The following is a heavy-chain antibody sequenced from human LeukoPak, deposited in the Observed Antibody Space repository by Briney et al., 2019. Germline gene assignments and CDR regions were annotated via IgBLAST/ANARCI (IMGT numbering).Heavy chain of an antibody. V-gene: IGHV3-7*01. CDR3: ATEREGGAFDI. CDR1: GFVFSYYW. Sequence: GGSLRLPCAASGFVFSYYWMSWVRQAPGKGLEWVANIKQDGSDKNYVDSVKGRFTISRDNANKSLYLQMNSLRAEDTAVYYCATEREGGAFDIWGQGTMVTVSS. D-gene: IGHD1-26*01. CDR2: IKQDGSDK. J-gene: IGHJ3*02.